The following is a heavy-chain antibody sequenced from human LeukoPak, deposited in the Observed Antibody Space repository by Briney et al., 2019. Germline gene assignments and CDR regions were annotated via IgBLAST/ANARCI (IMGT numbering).Heavy chain of an antibody. CDR3: ARDSAVADYYYYYYMDV. V-gene: IGHV4-4*07. CDR1: GGSISSYY. CDR2: IYTGGST. J-gene: IGHJ6*03. Sequence: SETLSLTCTVSGGSISSYYWSWIRQPAGKGLEWIGRIYTGGSTNYNPSPKSRVTMSVDTSKNQFSLKLSSVTAADTAVYYCARDSAVADYYYYYYMDVWGKGTTVTVSS. D-gene: IGHD6-19*01.